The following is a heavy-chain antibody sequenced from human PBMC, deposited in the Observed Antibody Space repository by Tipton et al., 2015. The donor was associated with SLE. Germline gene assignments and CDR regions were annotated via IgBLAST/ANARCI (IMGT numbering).Heavy chain of an antibody. J-gene: IGHJ3*01. Sequence: TLSLTCTVSGDYIRGYFWSRIRQPPGKGWEWIGYIYPSGGTNYNPSRRSRVTISEDTSKNQFSLKLGSVTAADTALYYCAREGHSSSYAFDAWGQGTMVTVSS. CDR1: GDYIRGYF. CDR3: AREGHSSSYAFDA. CDR2: IYPSGGT. V-gene: IGHV4-59*12. D-gene: IGHD6-6*01.